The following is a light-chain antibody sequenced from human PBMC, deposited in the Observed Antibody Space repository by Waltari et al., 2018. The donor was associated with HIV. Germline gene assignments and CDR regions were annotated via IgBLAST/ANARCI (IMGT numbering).Light chain of an antibody. CDR3: STWDGGLRGVD. CDR2: TNN. Sequence: QSVLTQPPSASGAPGQRVTISCSGNSSNIGRNTVTWYQQLPETAPKLLIYTNNQRPSGVPDRFSGSKSGTSASLAISGLQSGDEADYYCSTWDGGLRGVDFGGGTKLTVL. V-gene: IGLV1-44*01. CDR1: SSNIGRNT. J-gene: IGLJ2*01.